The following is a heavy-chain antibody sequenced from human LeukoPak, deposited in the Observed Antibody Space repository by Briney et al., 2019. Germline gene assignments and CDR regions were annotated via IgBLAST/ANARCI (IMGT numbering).Heavy chain of an antibody. V-gene: IGHV3-9*01. Sequence: PGGSLRLSCAVSGFSFEDYGMHWVRHPPGKGLEWVSSINDNGDKTDYADPVKGRFTVSRDNAKKSLYLQMNSLRPGDTALYYCAKHLRATNTYLFYGLDVWGPGTTVTVSS. D-gene: IGHD2-8*01. CDR2: INDNGDKT. J-gene: IGHJ6*02. CDR3: AKHLRATNTYLFYGLDV. CDR1: GFSFEDYG.